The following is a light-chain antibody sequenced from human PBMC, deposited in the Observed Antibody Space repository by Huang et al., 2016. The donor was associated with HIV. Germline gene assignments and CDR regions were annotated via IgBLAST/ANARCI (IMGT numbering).Light chain of an antibody. J-gene: IGKJ1*01. CDR1: QSINSY. Sequence: DIQMTQSPSSLSASVGDRVTITCRASQSINSYLNWYQQKPGKAPNHRIYGASSLQSGVPSRFSGSGSGTDFTLTISSLQPEDFATYYCQQSYNTPTFGHGTKVEI. V-gene: IGKV1-39*01. CDR3: QQSYNTPT. CDR2: GAS.